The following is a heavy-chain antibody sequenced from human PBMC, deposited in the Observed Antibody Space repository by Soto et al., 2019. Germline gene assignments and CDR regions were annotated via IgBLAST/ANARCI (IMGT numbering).Heavy chain of an antibody. CDR2: ISGSGGST. D-gene: IGHD2-15*01. Sequence: GGSLRVSCTASGVTCSNYAGSWVRKAPGKGLEWVSAISGSGGSTYYADSVKGRFTIFRDNSKNTLYLQMNSVRAEDTAVYYCAKGPTGYCSGGSCPGWAFEIWGQGTMVTVSS. CDR1: GVTCSNYA. CDR3: AKGPTGYCSGGSCPGWAFEI. J-gene: IGHJ3*02. V-gene: IGHV3-23*01.